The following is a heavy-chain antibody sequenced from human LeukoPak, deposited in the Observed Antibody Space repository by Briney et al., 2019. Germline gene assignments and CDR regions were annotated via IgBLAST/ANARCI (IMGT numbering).Heavy chain of an antibody. V-gene: IGHV1-2*02. CDR1: GYTFTGYY. J-gene: IGHJ4*02. Sequence: GSLKVSCKASGYTFTGYYIHWVRQAPGQGLEWVRWITPNTGGTHYSQRFQGRVTVTRDTSITTAYMDLSRLTSDDTAVFYCARGPRDGYNYLAYFDSWGQGTLVTVSS. CDR2: ITPNTGGT. D-gene: IGHD5-24*01. CDR3: ARGPRDGYNYLAYFDS.